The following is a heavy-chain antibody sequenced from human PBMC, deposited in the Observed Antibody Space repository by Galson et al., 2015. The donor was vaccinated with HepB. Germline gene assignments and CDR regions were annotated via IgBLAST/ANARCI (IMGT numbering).Heavy chain of an antibody. D-gene: IGHD2-2*02. V-gene: IGHV3-74*01. CDR2: ISIDGSTT. CDR3: ARSRYCSSTSCYIYMDV. Sequence: SLRLSCAASGFTFSTYWMHWVRQAPGKGLVWASHISIDGSTTNYADSVKGRFTISRDNAKNTLYLQMSSLRAEDTAVYYCARSRYCSSTSCYIYMDVWGKGTTVTVSS. J-gene: IGHJ6*03. CDR1: GFTFSTYW.